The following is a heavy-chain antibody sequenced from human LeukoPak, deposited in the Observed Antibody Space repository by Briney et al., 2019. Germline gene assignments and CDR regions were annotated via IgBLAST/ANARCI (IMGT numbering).Heavy chain of an antibody. CDR3: ARWSGARDFDI. Sequence: ASVNVSCKASGYSFTSYGISWVRQAPGQGLEWMGWISAYNGNTNYAQRLQGRVTMTTDTSTSTAYMELRSLRSEDTAVYYCARWSGARDFDIWGQGTMVTVSS. D-gene: IGHD1-26*01. V-gene: IGHV1-18*01. J-gene: IGHJ3*02. CDR1: GYSFTSYG. CDR2: ISAYNGNT.